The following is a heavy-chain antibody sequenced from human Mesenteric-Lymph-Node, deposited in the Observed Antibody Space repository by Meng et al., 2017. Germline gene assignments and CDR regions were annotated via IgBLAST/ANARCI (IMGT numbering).Heavy chain of an antibody. D-gene: IGHD4-17*01. J-gene: IGHJ3*02. CDR3: ARGGGYGDYESAFDI. Sequence: GSLRLSCAVYGGSFSGYYRSWIRQPPGKGLEWIGEINHSGSTNYNPSLKSRVTISVDTSKNQFSLQLSSVTAADTAVYYCARGGGYGDYESAFDIWGQGTMVTVSS. V-gene: IGHV4-34*01. CDR2: INHSGST. CDR1: GGSFSGYY.